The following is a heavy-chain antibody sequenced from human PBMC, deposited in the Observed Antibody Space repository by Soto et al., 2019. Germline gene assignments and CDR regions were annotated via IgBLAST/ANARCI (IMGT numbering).Heavy chain of an antibody. J-gene: IGHJ4*02. D-gene: IGHD5-12*01. CDR3: AKDMQHSGYDPQIDY. Sequence: EVQLAESGGGLVQPGRSVRLSCAASGFTFDDYAMHWVRQPPGKGLEWVSGISWNSGSITYADSVRGRFTISRDNAKNSLYLQINSLRGEDTAFYYCAKDMQHSGYDPQIDYWGQGTLVTVSS. V-gene: IGHV3-9*01. CDR2: ISWNSGSI. CDR1: GFTFDDYA.